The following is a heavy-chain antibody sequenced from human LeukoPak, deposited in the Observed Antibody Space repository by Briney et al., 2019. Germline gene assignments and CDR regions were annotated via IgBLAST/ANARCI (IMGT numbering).Heavy chain of an antibody. Sequence: PSQTLSLTCTVSGGSISSGGYYWSWIRQHPGKGLEWIGYIYYSGSTYYNPSLKSRVTISVDTSKNQFSLKRSSVTAADTAVYYCARGLDYGDYYYYMDVWGKGTTVTVSS. CDR2: IYYSGST. CDR3: ARGLDYGDYYYYMDV. CDR1: GGSISSGGYY. V-gene: IGHV4-31*03. J-gene: IGHJ6*03. D-gene: IGHD4-17*01.